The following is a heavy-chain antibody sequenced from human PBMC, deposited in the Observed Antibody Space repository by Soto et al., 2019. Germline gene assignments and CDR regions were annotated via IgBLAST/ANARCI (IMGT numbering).Heavy chain of an antibody. V-gene: IGHV1-8*01. Sequence: ASVKVSCKASGYTFTSYDINWVRQATGQGLEWMGWMNPNSGNTGYARKFQGRVTMTRNASISTAYMELSSLRSEDTAVYYCASMYSSSWHDAFDIWGQGTMVTVSS. CDR3: ASMYSSSWHDAFDI. D-gene: IGHD6-13*01. J-gene: IGHJ3*02. CDR2: MNPNSGNT. CDR1: GYTFTSYD.